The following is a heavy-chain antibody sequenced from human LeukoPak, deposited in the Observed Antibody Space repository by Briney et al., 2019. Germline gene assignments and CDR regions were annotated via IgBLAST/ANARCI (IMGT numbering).Heavy chain of an antibody. Sequence: SVKVSCKASGGTFSSYAISWVRQAPGQGLEWMGEIIPIFGTANYAQKFQGRVTITTDESTSTAYMELSSLRSEDTAVYYCAREGYCTNGVCLGEFFDLWGRGTLVTVSS. J-gene: IGHJ2*01. D-gene: IGHD2-8*01. CDR2: IIPIFGTA. CDR3: AREGYCTNGVCLGEFFDL. CDR1: GGTFSSYA. V-gene: IGHV1-69*05.